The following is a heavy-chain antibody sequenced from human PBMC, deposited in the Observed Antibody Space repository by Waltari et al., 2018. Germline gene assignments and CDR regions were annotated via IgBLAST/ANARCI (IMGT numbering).Heavy chain of an antibody. Sequence: QVQLVQSGAEVKKPGASVKVSCKASGYTFTGYYMHWVRPAPGQGLEWMGWINPKGGATNYAQRLQARVTMTRETSISTASMELSRLRSDDTAVYYCARPRYGSGPLSFFDYWGQGTLVTVSS. CDR1: GYTFTGYY. V-gene: IGHV1-2*02. D-gene: IGHD3-10*01. CDR3: ARPRYGSGPLSFFDY. CDR2: INPKGGAT. J-gene: IGHJ4*02.